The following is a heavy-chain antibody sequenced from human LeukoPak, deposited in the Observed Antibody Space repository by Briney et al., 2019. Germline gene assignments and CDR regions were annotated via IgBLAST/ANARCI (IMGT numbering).Heavy chain of an antibody. J-gene: IGHJ4*02. D-gene: IGHD2-15*01. V-gene: IGHV3-11*01. CDR3: ASIGYCSGGSCYGTGAFDY. Sequence: PGGSLRLSCAASGFTFSDYYMSWLRQAPGKGLEWVSYISSSGSTIYYADSVKGRFTISRDNAKNSLYLQMNSLRAEDTAVYYCASIGYCSGGSCYGTGAFDYWGQGILVTVSS. CDR2: ISSSGSTI. CDR1: GFTFSDYY.